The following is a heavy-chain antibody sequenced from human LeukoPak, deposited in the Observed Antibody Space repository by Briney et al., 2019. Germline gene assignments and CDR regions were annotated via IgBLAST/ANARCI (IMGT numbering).Heavy chain of an antibody. Sequence: GGSLRLSCAASGFTFSSYGMHWVRQAPGKGLEWVAVIWYDGSNEYYADSVKGRFTISRDNSKNTLYLQMNSLRAEDTAVYYCARAFRHCSSTSCYNPHYYYYGMDVWGQGTTVTVSS. D-gene: IGHD2-2*02. V-gene: IGHV3-33*01. CDR2: IWYDGSNE. J-gene: IGHJ6*02. CDR1: GFTFSSYG. CDR3: ARAFRHCSSTSCYNPHYYYYGMDV.